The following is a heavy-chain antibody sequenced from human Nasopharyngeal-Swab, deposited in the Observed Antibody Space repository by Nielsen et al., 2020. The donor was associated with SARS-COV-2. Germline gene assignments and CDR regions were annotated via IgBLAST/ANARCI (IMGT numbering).Heavy chain of an antibody. CDR3: ARTRGGSYYDAFDI. Sequence: GESLKISCAASGFTFSSYAMHWVRQAPGKGLEWVAVISYDGSNKYYADSVKGRFTISRDNSKNTLYLQMNSLRAKDTAVYYCARTRGGSYYDAFDIWGQGTMVTVSS. CDR1: GFTFSSYA. CDR2: ISYDGSNK. J-gene: IGHJ3*02. V-gene: IGHV3-30*04. D-gene: IGHD1-26*01.